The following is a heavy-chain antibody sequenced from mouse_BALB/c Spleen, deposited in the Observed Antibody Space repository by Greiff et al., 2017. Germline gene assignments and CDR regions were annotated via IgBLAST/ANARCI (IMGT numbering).Heavy chain of an antibody. Sequence: VQLQQSGAELAKPGASVKMSCKASGYTFTSYWMHWVKQRPGQGLEWTGYINPSTGYTEYNQKFKDKATLTADKSSSTAYMQLSSLTSEDSAVYYCYGSRDWYFDVWGAGTTVTVSS. D-gene: IGHD1-1*01. CDR1: GYTFTSYW. J-gene: IGHJ1*01. V-gene: IGHV1-7*01. CDR3: YGSRDWYFDV. CDR2: INPSTGYT.